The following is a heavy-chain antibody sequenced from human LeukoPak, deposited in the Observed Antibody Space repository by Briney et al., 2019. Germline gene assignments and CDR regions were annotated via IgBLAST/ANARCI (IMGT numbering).Heavy chain of an antibody. J-gene: IGHJ6*03. V-gene: IGHV4-59*12. CDR3: ARGRSYCSSTSCNRGRTPYYMDV. Sequence: PSETLSLTCTVSGGSIGSYCWSWVRQPPGKGLEWVGYICDGGSTKYNPYLKSRVTISVDTSKNQFSLKLSSVTAADTAVYYCARGRSYCSSTSCNRGRTPYYMDVWGKGTTVTVSS. D-gene: IGHD2-2*01. CDR2: ICDGGST. CDR1: GGSIGSYC.